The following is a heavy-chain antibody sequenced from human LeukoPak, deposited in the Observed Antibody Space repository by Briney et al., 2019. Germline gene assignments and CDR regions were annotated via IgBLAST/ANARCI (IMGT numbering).Heavy chain of an antibody. J-gene: IGHJ4*02. CDR2: IYSSGST. CDR3: ASNDPQGFKRMVYFDY. V-gene: IGHV4-39*07. CDR1: GASISSGSNY. Sequence: PSETLSLTCSVSGASISSGSNYWGWIRQPPGKTLEWIGSIYSSGSTYYNPSLKSRVIIIIDTPKNQFSLKLSSVTAADTAVYYCASNDPQGFKRMVYFDYWGQGTLVTVSS. D-gene: IGHD2-8*01.